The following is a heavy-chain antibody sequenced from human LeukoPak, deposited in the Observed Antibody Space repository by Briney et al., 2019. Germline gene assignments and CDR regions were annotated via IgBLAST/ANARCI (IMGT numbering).Heavy chain of an antibody. V-gene: IGHV3-33*03. CDR2: IWHDGSIK. Sequence: GRSLRLSCAASGFTFSNYGMHWVRQTPGKGLDWVAVIWHDGSIKYYADSVRGRSTISRDNSMNTVYLQMNSLRAEDTAVYYCAKVRQFTAATGTGLDYWGQGTLVTVSS. CDR3: AKVRQFTAATGTGLDY. CDR1: GFTFSNYG. D-gene: IGHD6-13*01. J-gene: IGHJ4*02.